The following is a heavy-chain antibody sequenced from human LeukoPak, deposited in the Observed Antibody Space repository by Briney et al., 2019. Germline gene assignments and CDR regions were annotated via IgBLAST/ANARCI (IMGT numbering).Heavy chain of an antibody. V-gene: IGHV3-30-3*01. J-gene: IGHJ6*03. CDR3: ARDRSVTEVVPAYYMDV. D-gene: IGHD2-2*01. Sequence: PGRSLRLSCAASGFTFSSYAMHWVRQAPGKGLEWVAVISYDGSNKYYADSVKGRFTISRDNSKNTLYLQMNSLRAEDTAVYYCARDRSVTEVVPAYYMDVWGKGTTVTVSS. CDR1: GFTFSSYA. CDR2: ISYDGSNK.